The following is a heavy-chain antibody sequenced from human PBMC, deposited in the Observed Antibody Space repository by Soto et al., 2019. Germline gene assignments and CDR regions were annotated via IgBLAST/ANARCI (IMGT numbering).Heavy chain of an antibody. D-gene: IGHD6-25*01. CDR3: ARDRDQRQYSSGWDDAFDI. CDR1: GFTFSSYG. J-gene: IGHJ3*02. V-gene: IGHV3-33*01. CDR2: IWYDGSNK. Sequence: QVQLVESGGGVVQPGRSLRLSCAASGFTFSSYGMHWVRQAPGKGLEWVAVIWYDGSNKYYADSVKGRFTISRANSKNMLYLQMNSLRAEDTAVYYCARDRDQRQYSSGWDDAFDIWGQGTMVTVSS.